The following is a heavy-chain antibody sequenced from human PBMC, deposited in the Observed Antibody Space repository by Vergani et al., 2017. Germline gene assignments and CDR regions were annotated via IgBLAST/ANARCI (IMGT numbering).Heavy chain of an antibody. CDR3: AIVTHYYDSSGYYLDY. Sequence: VQLVQSGSEVRKPGASVKVSCQVSGYSLTELTIHWVRQAPGKGLEWMGGFDPEHGEVTFAHHIQGRVTMTEDRSTDTAYMELSSLRPEDTALYYCAIVTHYYDSSGYYLDYWGQGTLVTVSS. D-gene: IGHD3-22*01. CDR1: GYSLTELT. V-gene: IGHV1-24*01. CDR2: FDPEHGEV. J-gene: IGHJ4*02.